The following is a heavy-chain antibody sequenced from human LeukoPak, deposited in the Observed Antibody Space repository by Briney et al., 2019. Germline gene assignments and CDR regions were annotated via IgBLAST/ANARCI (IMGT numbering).Heavy chain of an antibody. V-gene: IGHV3-30*18. J-gene: IGHJ2*01. D-gene: IGHD3-10*01. Sequence: PGGSLRLSCAASGFTFSSYGMHWVRQAPGKGLEWVAVISYDGSNKYDADSEKGRFTISRDNSKNTLYLQMNKLRVEDTAVYYCAKSSLRGHSLWYFDLWGRGTPVTVSS. CDR2: ISYDGSNK. CDR1: GFTFSSYG. CDR3: AKSSLRGHSLWYFDL.